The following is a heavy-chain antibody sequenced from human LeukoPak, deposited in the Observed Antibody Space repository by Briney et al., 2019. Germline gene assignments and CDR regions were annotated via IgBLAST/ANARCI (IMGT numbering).Heavy chain of an antibody. J-gene: IGHJ4*02. V-gene: IGHV3-7*03. CDR3: ARDFRDRSMPIEY. D-gene: IGHD2/OR15-2a*01. CDR2: INQDGSEK. CDR1: GFTFSGYW. Sequence: GGSLRLSCAASGFTFSGYWMSWVRQAPGKGLEWVANINQDGSEKYYVDSVKGRFTISRDNAKNSLFLQMNSLRAEDTAVYYCARDFRDRSMPIEYWGQGTLVTVSS.